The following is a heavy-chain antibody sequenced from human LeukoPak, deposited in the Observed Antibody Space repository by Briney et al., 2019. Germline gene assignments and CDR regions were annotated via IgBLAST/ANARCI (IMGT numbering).Heavy chain of an antibody. J-gene: IGHJ4*02. Sequence: GGSLRLSCAASGFTFSDYSMTWVRQAPGKGLEWVSCISSGSSHIYYADPVKGRFTISRDNAKNSLYLQMNSLRAEDTAVYYCARDWSSDYYDSSTFYLFDYWGQGTLVTVSS. CDR3: ARDWSSDYYDSSTFYLFDY. D-gene: IGHD3-22*01. CDR1: GFTFSDYS. CDR2: ISSGSSHI. V-gene: IGHV3-21*01.